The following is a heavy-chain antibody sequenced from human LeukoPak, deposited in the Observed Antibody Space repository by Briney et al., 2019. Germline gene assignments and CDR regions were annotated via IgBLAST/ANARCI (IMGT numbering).Heavy chain of an antibody. CDR2: IRYDGSNK. D-gene: IGHD6-13*01. J-gene: IGHJ4*02. Sequence: PGGSLRLSCAASGFTFSSYGMHWVRQAPGKGLEWVAFIRYDGSNKYYADSVKGRFTISRDNSKNTLYLQMNSLRAEDTAVYYCAREKAAHFDYWGQGTLVTVSS. CDR3: AREKAAHFDY. CDR1: GFTFSSYG. V-gene: IGHV3-30*02.